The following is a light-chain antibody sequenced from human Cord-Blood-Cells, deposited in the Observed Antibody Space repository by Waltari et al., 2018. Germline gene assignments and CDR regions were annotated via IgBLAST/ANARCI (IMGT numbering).Light chain of an antibody. J-gene: IGKJ4*01. V-gene: IGKV3-20*01. CDR1: QSVSSSY. CDR2: GAS. CDR3: QQYGSSPT. Sequence: IVLTQSQGPLSLSPWARATLPCRASQSVSSSYLAWYQQKPGQAPRLLIDGASSSATGIPDRFSGSGSGTDFTLTISGLEPEDLAVYCCQQYGSSPTFGGGTKVEIK.